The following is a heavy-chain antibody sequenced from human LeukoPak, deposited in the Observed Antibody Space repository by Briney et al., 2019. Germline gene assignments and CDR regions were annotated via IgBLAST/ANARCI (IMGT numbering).Heavy chain of an antibody. D-gene: IGHD6-19*01. CDR3: TTDRSSGWSDY. CDR2: IKSKTDGGTT. Sequence: GGSLRLSCAASGFTFSNAWMSWVRQAPGKGLEWVGRIKSKTDGGTTDYAAPVKGRFTISRDDSKNTLYLQMISLKTEDTAVYYCTTDRSSGWSDYWGQGTLVTVSS. V-gene: IGHV3-15*01. J-gene: IGHJ4*02. CDR1: GFTFSNAW.